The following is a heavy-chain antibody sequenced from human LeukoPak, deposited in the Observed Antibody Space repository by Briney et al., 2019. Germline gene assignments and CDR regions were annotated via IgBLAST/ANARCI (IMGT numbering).Heavy chain of an antibody. J-gene: IGHJ5*02. V-gene: IGHV4-38-2*01. Sequence: SETLSLTCAVSGYSISNGYYWGWIRQPPGKGLEWIGSIYYSGSTYYNPSLKSRVTISVDTSKNQFSLKLSSVTAADTAVYYCARRRDCSSTSCKYNWFDPWGQGTLVTVSS. CDR3: ARRRDCSSTSCKYNWFDP. D-gene: IGHD2-2*01. CDR1: GYSISNGYY. CDR2: IYYSGST.